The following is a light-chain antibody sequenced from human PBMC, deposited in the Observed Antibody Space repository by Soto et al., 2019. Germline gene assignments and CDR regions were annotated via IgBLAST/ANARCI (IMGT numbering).Light chain of an antibody. J-gene: IGKJ5*01. V-gene: IGKV3-15*01. CDR1: QSISSY. CDR2: DAS. Sequence: TQAPDTLSLPPGERATLSCRASQSISSYLAWYQQKPGQAPRLLIYDASTRATGIPARFSGSGSGTEFTLTINSLQSEDFAVYYCQQYNNWPIPFGHGTRLEIK. CDR3: QQYNNWPIP.